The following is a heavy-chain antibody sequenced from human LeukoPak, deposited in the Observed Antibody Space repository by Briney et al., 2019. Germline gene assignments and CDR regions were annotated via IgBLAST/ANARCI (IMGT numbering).Heavy chain of an antibody. J-gene: IGHJ4*02. CDR1: GFTFDDYA. Sequence: PGGSLRLSCAASGFTFDDYAMHWVRQAPGKGLEWVSLISGDGGSTYYADSVKGRSTISRDNSKNSLYLQMNSLRTEDTALYYCATGRKNCGGDCYPAGPYDYWGQGTLVTVSS. CDR2: ISGDGGST. CDR3: ATGRKNCGGDCYPAGPYDY. D-gene: IGHD2-21*02. V-gene: IGHV3-43*02.